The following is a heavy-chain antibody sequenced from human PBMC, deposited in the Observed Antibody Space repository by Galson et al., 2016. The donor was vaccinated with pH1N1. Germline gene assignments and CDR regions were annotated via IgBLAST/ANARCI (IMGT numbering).Heavy chain of an antibody. CDR3: AKDQSTKIIFQGTFDN. CDR1: GFTFSSFG. J-gene: IGHJ4*01. D-gene: IGHD3-22*01. CDR2: VSATGLSR. V-gene: IGHV3-23*01. Sequence: SLRLSCAASGFTFSSFGIHWVRQVPGKGLEWVSFVSATGLSRYYADSVKGRFTISRDNSRNTVSLNVSSLQVEDTALYYCAKDQSTKIIFQGTFDNWGRGTLVTVSS.